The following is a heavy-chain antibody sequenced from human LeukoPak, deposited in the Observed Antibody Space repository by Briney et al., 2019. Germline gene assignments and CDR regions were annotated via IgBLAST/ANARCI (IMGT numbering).Heavy chain of an antibody. V-gene: IGHV1-69*13. D-gene: IGHD6-6*01. CDR1: GGTFSSYA. CDR3: ATSGQLDPNNWYFDL. J-gene: IGHJ2*01. CDR2: SIPIFGTA. Sequence: ASVTVSFKGSGGTFSSYAISWVRQAPGQGVEGMGGSIPIFGTANYAQKFQGRVTITADESTSTAYMELSSLRSEDTAVYYCATSGQLDPNNWYFDLWGRGTLVTVSS.